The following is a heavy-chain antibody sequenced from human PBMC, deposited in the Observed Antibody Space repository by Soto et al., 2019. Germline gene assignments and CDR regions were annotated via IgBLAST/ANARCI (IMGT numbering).Heavy chain of an antibody. J-gene: IGHJ4*02. V-gene: IGHV5-10-1*01. CDR2: IDPSDSYT. CDR1: GYSFTNYW. Sequence: PGESLKISCQGSGYSFTNYWIAWVRQMPGKGLEFMGRIDPSDSYTNYSPSFQGHVTISADKSTNTAYLQWSSLKASDTAVYYCASPVVGCTSPSCYFDSWGQGTLVTVSS. D-gene: IGHD2-2*01. CDR3: ASPVVGCTSPSCYFDS.